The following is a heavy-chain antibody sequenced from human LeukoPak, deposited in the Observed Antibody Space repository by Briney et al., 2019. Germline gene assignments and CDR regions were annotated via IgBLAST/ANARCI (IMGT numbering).Heavy chain of an antibody. V-gene: IGHV1-46*01. CDR3: ARVWPIVVVPAGAFDI. D-gene: IGHD2-2*01. CDR2: INPSGGST. J-gene: IGHJ3*02. CDR1: GYTFTSYY. Sequence: ASVKVSCEASGYTFTSYYMHWVRQALGQGLEWMGIINPSGGSTSYAQKFQGRVTMTRDTSTSTVYMELSSLRSEDTAVYYCARVWPIVVVPAGAFDIWGQGTMVTVSS.